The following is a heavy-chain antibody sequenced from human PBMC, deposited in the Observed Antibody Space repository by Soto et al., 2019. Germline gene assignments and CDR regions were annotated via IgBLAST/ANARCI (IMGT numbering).Heavy chain of an antibody. Sequence: QVQLVQSGAEVKKPGASVKVSCKTSGYTFTTYSIHWVRQAPGQRLEWMGWINRGNGNTKYSQKLQGRVTITRDTSASTAYMELSSLRSEDTAVYFCARSQSATDPDLYLHHYYHMDVWGKGTTGTVSS. CDR1: GYTFTTYS. V-gene: IGHV1-3*01. CDR3: ARSQSATDPDLYLHHYYHMDV. CDR2: INRGNGNT. D-gene: IGHD2-2*02. J-gene: IGHJ6*03.